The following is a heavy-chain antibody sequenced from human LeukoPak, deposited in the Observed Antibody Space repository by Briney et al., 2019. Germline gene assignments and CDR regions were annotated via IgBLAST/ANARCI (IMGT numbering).Heavy chain of an antibody. CDR3: ATYSTGFDI. D-gene: IGHD6-19*01. V-gene: IGHV4-34*08. CDR1: GGTFSXXX. J-gene: IGHJ3*02. CDR2: INHRGSX. Sequence: PSETLSLTCAAYGGTFSXXXXXXIRQPPGKGLELIVEINHRGSXXYNSSLKSRXXXXXXTSKKQFSLKLSSVTAADTAVYYCATYSTGFDIWGQGTVVTVSS.